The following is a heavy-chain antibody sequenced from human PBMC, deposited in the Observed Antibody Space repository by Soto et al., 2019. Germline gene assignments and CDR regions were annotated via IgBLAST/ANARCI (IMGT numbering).Heavy chain of an antibody. CDR1: GFTFSSYE. CDR2: ISSSGSTI. CDR3: ARDAGAEWLGVPGYGMDV. Sequence: EVQLVESGGGLVQPGGSLRLSCAASGFTFSSYEMNWVRQAPGKGLEWVSYISSSGSTIYYADSVKGRFTISRDNAKNSLYLQMNSLRAEDTAVYYCARDAGAEWLGVPGYGMDVWGQGTTVTVSS. D-gene: IGHD3-3*01. V-gene: IGHV3-48*03. J-gene: IGHJ6*02.